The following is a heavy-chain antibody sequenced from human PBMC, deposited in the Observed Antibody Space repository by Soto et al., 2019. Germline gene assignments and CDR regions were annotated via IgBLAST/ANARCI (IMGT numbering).Heavy chain of an antibody. CDR3: AKDREGWLQLSYFDY. CDR1: GFTFSSYA. Sequence: EVQLLESGGGLVQPGGSPRLSCAASGFTFSSYAMSWVRQAPGKGLEWVSAISGSGGSTYYADSVKGRFTISRDNSKNTLYLQMNSLRAEDTAVYYCAKDREGWLQLSYFDYWGQGTLVTVSS. J-gene: IGHJ4*02. V-gene: IGHV3-23*01. D-gene: IGHD5-12*01. CDR2: ISGSGGST.